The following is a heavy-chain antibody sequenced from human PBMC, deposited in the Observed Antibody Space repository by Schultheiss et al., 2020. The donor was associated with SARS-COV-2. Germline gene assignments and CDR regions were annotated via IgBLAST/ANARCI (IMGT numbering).Heavy chain of an antibody. V-gene: IGHV3-23*01. CDR1: GFIFSNYA. J-gene: IGHJ2*01. D-gene: IGHD7-27*01. CDR2: ISGSGGST. Sequence: GGSLRLSCTASGFIFSNYAMSCVRQAPGKGLQWVSAISGSGGSTNYADSVKGRFTISRDNSKNTLYLQMNSLRAEDTAVYYCARQESWGSGYFDLWGRGTLVTVSS. CDR3: ARQESWGSGYFDL.